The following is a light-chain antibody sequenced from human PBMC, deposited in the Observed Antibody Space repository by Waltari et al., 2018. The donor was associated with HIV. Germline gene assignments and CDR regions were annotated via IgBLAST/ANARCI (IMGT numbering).Light chain of an antibody. J-gene: IGKJ2*01. CDR3: QQYGTAPKS. Sequence: EIVLRQSPGTLSLSPGERGTVSCWAIQNVINNYLAWYQQRPGQAPRLLIYGTSSRATGIPERISGSGSGTNFTLTISRIQVEDFAIYYCQQYGTAPKSFGHGTKLEIK. CDR1: QNVINNY. V-gene: IGKV3-20*01. CDR2: GTS.